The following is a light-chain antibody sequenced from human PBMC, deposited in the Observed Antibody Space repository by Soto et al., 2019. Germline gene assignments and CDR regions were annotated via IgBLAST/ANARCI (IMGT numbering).Light chain of an antibody. Sequence: EVVLTQSPGTLSVSPGERATLSYRASQSVGSSYLAWYQQKPGQAPRLLIFGASNRATGIPERFGGSGSGTDFTLTIYRLEPEDVAVYYCQQYATSLWTFGQGTRVEIK. CDR1: QSVGSSY. CDR2: GAS. CDR3: QQYATSLWT. J-gene: IGKJ1*01. V-gene: IGKV3-20*01.